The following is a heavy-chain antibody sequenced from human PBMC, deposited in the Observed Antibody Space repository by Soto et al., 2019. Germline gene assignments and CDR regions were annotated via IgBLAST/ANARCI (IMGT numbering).Heavy chain of an antibody. CDR1: GGSLSTHY. V-gene: IGHV4-4*07. Sequence: SETLSLTCTVSGGSLSTHYWTWIRQPAGKGLEWIGRVYASVYTSVNTDYNPSLQSRVTMSLDTSGNQFSLKLTSVTAADPAVYFCARAPSFHSGFDFWGPGTTVTVSS. J-gene: IGHJ3*01. D-gene: IGHD2-21*01. CDR3: ARAPSFHSGFDF. CDR2: VYASVYTSVNT.